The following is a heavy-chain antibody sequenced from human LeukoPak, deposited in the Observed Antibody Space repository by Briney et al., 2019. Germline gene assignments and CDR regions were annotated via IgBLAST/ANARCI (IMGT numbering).Heavy chain of an antibody. Sequence: PGRSLRLSCAASGFTFSSYAMHWVRQAPGKGLEWVAVISYDGSNKYYADSVKGRFTISRDNSKNTLYLQMNSLRAEDTAVYYCAKDPSLARVVAATPNYFDYWGQGTLVTVSS. CDR3: AKDPSLARVVAATPNYFDY. CDR2: ISYDGSNK. CDR1: GFTFSSYA. V-gene: IGHV3-30-3*01. D-gene: IGHD2-15*01. J-gene: IGHJ4*02.